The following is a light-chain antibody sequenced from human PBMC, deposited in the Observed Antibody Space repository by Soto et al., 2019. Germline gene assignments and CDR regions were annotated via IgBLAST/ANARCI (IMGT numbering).Light chain of an antibody. CDR2: SAS. CDR1: QTVGIY. Sequence: VVFTPSRATLSLSPGERATLCCRASQTVGIYLAWYQQRPGQAPRLLIYSASTRATGIPARFSGSGSGTEFTLTISSLQSEDFAVYYCHQYNHWLTWTFAQGTKVDIK. J-gene: IGKJ1*01. CDR3: HQYNHWLTWT. V-gene: IGKV3-15*01.